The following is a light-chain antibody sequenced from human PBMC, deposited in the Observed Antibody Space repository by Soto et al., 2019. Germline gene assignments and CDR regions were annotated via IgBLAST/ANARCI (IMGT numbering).Light chain of an antibody. Sequence: EIVLTQSPGTLCMSPGERATLSCRASQSVSSNYLAWYQHKPGQAPRLLIYGASSRATGIPDRFSGSGSGTDFTLTISSLQPEDFATYFCQQSSMTPFTFGPGTKVEIK. V-gene: IGKV3-20*01. CDR3: QQSSMTPFT. CDR2: GAS. J-gene: IGKJ3*01. CDR1: QSVSSNY.